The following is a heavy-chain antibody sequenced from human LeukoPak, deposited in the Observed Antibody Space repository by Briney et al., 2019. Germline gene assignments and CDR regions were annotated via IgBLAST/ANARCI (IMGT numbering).Heavy chain of an antibody. CDR2: IYYSGST. Sequence: PSETLSLTCTVSGGSISSHYWSWIRQPPGKGLEWIGYIYYSGSTNYNPSLKSRVTISVDTSKNQFSLKLSSVTAADTAVYYCARAWGPGSYCLDYWGQGTLVTVSS. J-gene: IGHJ4*02. CDR1: GGSISSHY. V-gene: IGHV4-59*11. CDR3: ARAWGPGSYCLDY. D-gene: IGHD3-10*01.